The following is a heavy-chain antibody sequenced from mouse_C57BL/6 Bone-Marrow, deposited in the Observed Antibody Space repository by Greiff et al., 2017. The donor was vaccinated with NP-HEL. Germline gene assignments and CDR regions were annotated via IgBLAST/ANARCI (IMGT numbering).Heavy chain of an antibody. CDR2: ISNGGGST. V-gene: IGHV5-12*01. CDR3: ARLGDGRGYYFDY. CDR1: GFTFSDYY. Sequence: EVQLVESGGGLVQPGGSLKLSCAASGFTFSDYYMYWVRQTPEKRLEWVAYISNGGGSTYYPDTVKGRFTISRDNAKKTLYLQMSRLKSEDTAMYYCARLGDGRGYYFDYWGQGTTLTVSS. J-gene: IGHJ2*01.